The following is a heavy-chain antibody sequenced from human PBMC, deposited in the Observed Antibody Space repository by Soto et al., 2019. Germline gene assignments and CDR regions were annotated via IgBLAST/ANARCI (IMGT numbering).Heavy chain of an antibody. Sequence: TLSLTCTVSGCSISSGGYYWSWIRQRPGKGLEWIGYIYYSGSTYYNPSLKSRVTISVDTSKNQFSLKLSSVTAADTAVYYCARDPMSIAVAGGAGMDVWGQGTTVTVSS. V-gene: IGHV4-31*03. CDR3: ARDPMSIAVAGGAGMDV. D-gene: IGHD6-19*01. CDR2: IYYSGST. J-gene: IGHJ6*02. CDR1: GCSISSGGYY.